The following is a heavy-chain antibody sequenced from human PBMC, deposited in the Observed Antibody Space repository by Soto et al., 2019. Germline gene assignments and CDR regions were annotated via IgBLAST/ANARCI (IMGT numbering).Heavy chain of an antibody. CDR1: GFTFSSYA. V-gene: IGHV3-30-3*01. CDR2: ISYDGSNK. Sequence: GGSLRLSCAASGFTFSSYAMHWVRQAPGKELEWVAVISYDGSNKYYADSVKGRFTISRDNSKNTLYLQMNSLRAEDTAVYYCARPRTTVPHDAFDIWGQGTMVTVSS. CDR3: ARPRTTVPHDAFDI. D-gene: IGHD4-17*01. J-gene: IGHJ3*02.